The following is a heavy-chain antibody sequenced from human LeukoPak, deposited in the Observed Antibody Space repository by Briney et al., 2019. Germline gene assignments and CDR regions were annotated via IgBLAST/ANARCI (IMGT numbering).Heavy chain of an antibody. CDR3: ARGLAAAGTYWFDP. CDR1: GYTFTNYD. V-gene: IGHV1-8*01. D-gene: IGHD6-13*01. Sequence: ASVKVSCKASGYTFTNYDINWVRQATGQGLEWMGYMDPNSGNTGYAQNFQGRVTMARNTSISTAYMELSSLRSEDTAVYYCARGLAAAGTYWFDPWGQGTLVTVSS. CDR2: MDPNSGNT. J-gene: IGHJ5*02.